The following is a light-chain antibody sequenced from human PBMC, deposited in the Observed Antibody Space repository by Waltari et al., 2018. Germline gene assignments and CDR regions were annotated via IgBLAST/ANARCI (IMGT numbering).Light chain of an antibody. CDR1: QSLEHSDGKTY. J-gene: IGKJ1*01. Sequence: DIVMTQTPFSSPVTLGQPASISCRSSQSLEHSDGKTYVSWLHQRPGQPPRLLIYQISKRFAGVPDRFSGSGAGTDFTLRISRVQAEDVGVYYCMQATHFPRTLGQGTKVEIK. CDR2: QIS. CDR3: MQATHFPRT. V-gene: IGKV2-24*01.